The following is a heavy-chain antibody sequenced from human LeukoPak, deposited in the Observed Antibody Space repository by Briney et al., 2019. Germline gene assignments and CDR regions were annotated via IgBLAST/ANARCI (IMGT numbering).Heavy chain of an antibody. Sequence: GESLKISCKGSGYSFTSYWIGWVRQMPGKGLEWMGWINTNTGNPAYAQGFTGRFVFSLGTSVSTAYLQISSLKADDTAVYYCAREGPLPGTYGDSFDYWGQGTLVTVSS. D-gene: IGHD4-17*01. CDR1: GYSFTSYW. CDR3: AREGPLPGTYGDSFDY. J-gene: IGHJ4*02. CDR2: INTNTGNP. V-gene: IGHV7-4-1*02.